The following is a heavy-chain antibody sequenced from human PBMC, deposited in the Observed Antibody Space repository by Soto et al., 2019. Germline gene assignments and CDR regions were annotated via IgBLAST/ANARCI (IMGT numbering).Heavy chain of an antibody. J-gene: IGHJ5*02. CDR1: GYTFTTHG. Sequence: QVQLVQSGAEVKKPGASVKVSCKASGYTFTTHGISWVRQVPGQGLEWMGWVRGDNGHTNYAQSLQGRVTMTTDTSTNTAYMELRSLRSDDTAVYYCARDLAYCRSATCYREWFDPWGQGPLVTVSS. CDR2: VRGDNGHT. V-gene: IGHV1-18*01. CDR3: ARDLAYCRSATCYREWFDP. D-gene: IGHD2-2*01.